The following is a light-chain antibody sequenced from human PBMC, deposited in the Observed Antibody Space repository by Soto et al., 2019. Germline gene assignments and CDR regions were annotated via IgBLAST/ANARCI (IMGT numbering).Light chain of an antibody. CDR2: KAS. CDR1: QSISSW. Sequence: DIQMTQSPSTLSASVGDRVTITCRASQSISSWLAWYQQKTGKAPKLLIYKASSLESGVPSRFGGSGSGTEFTLTISSLQPDDFATYYCQQYNSNSITFGQGTRLE. J-gene: IGKJ5*01. CDR3: QQYNSNSIT. V-gene: IGKV1-5*03.